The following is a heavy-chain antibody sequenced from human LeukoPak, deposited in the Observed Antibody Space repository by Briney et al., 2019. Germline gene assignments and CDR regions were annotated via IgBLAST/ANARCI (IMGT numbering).Heavy chain of an antibody. CDR2: IYSGGGA. CDR3: AKSGWGGFYNVDAFDI. V-gene: IGHV3-66*01. J-gene: IGHJ3*02. CDR1: GFTVSNY. Sequence: GGSLILSCAASGFTVSNYMSWVRQAPGKGLEWVSVIYSGGGAYYPNSVKGRFTISRDNSKNTLYLQMNSLRAEDTAVYYCAKSGWGGFYNVDAFDIWGQGTMVTVSS. D-gene: IGHD3-10*01.